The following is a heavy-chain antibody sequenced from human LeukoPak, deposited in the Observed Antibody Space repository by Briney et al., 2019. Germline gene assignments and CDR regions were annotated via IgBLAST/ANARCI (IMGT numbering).Heavy chain of an antibody. CDR1: GYTFTCYY. D-gene: IGHD2-2*01. J-gene: IGHJ4*02. CDR3: ARVAHPTDFVVVPAARSDLGKFDY. Sequence: ASVKVSCKASGYTFTCYYLHWVRQAPGQGLEWMAWINPYSGATNCAQNFQGRVTLTSDTSISTTYMELTILRSDDTAVYFCARVAHPTDFVVVPAARSDLGKFDYWGQGSLVTVS. CDR2: INPYSGAT. V-gene: IGHV1-2*02.